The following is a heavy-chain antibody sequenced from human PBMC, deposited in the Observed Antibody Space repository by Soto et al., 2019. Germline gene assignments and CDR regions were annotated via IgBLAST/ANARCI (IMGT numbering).Heavy chain of an antibody. V-gene: IGHV1-69*13. Sequence: SVKVSGKASGGTFSSYAISWVRQAPGQGLEWMGGIIPIFGTANYAQKFQGRVTITADESTSTAYMELSSLRSEDTAVYYCARGWGQQLVSRRYYYYYGMDVWGQGTTVTVSS. CDR1: GGTFSSYA. CDR2: IIPIFGTA. D-gene: IGHD6-13*01. J-gene: IGHJ6*02. CDR3: ARGWGQQLVSRRYYYYYGMDV.